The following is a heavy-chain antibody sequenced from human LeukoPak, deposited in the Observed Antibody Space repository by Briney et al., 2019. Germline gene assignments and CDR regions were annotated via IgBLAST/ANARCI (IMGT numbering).Heavy chain of an antibody. J-gene: IGHJ5*02. V-gene: IGHV4-34*01. Sequence: NPSETLSLTCAVYGGSFSGYYWSWIRQPPGKGLEWIGEINHSGSTNYNPSLKSRVTISVDTSKNQFSLKLSSVTAADTAVYYCARQLRVGATFGFDPWGEGTLVTVSS. D-gene: IGHD1-26*01. CDR1: GGSFSGYY. CDR3: ARQLRVGATFGFDP. CDR2: INHSGST.